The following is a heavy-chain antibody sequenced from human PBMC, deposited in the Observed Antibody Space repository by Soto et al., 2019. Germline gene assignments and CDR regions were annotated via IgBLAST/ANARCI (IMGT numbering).Heavy chain of an antibody. CDR2: ISSSSSTI. J-gene: IGHJ4*02. CDR1: GFTFSSYS. V-gene: IGHV3-48*02. CDR3: ARPLPFDYGGTPFDY. Sequence: EVQLVESGGGLVQPGGSLRLSCAASGFTFSSYSMNWVRQAPGKGLEWVSSISSSSSTIYYADSVKGRFTISRDNAKNSLYRPMNLLRDADTAVYYCARPLPFDYGGTPFDYWGQGTLVTVSS. D-gene: IGHD4-17*01.